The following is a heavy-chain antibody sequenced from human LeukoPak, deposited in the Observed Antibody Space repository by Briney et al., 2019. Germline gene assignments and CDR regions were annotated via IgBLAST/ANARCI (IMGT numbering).Heavy chain of an antibody. CDR2: IKQDGSAK. CDR1: GFXFSSNW. D-gene: IGHD3-22*01. J-gene: IGHJ4*02. Sequence: PGGSLRLSCAASGFXFSSNWISWVRQPPGKGLEWDANIKQDGSAKYYAYFVKRRLTISRDNTNNSLYLQVNSLRAEDTAVYYCARLRSGSYFDYWGQGTLVTVSS. V-gene: IGHV3-7*04. CDR3: ARLRSGSYFDY.